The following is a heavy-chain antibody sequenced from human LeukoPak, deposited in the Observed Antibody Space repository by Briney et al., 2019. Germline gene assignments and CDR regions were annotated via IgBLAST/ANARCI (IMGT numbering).Heavy chain of an antibody. Sequence: ASETLSLTCTVSGGSISSGGYYWRWIRQPAGKGLEWIGRIYTSGSTNYNPSLKSRVTMSVDTSKNQFSLKLSSVTAADTAVYYCARAKDITIFDYYYYYMDVWGKGTTVTVSS. CDR3: ARAKDITIFDYYYYYMDV. V-gene: IGHV4-61*02. J-gene: IGHJ6*03. CDR1: GGSISSGGYY. D-gene: IGHD3-3*01. CDR2: IYTSGST.